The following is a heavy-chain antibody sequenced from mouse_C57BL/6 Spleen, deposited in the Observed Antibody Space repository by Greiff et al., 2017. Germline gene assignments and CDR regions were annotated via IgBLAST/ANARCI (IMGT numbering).Heavy chain of an antibody. CDR1: GFTFSSYG. J-gene: IGHJ3*01. D-gene: IGHD1-1*01. V-gene: IGHV5-6*02. CDR3: ARQEGSSPFAY. CDR2: ISSGGSYT. Sequence: DVKLVESGGDLVKPGGSLKLSCAASGFTFSSYGMSWVRQTPDKRLAWVATISSGGSYTYYPDSVKGRFTISRDNAKNTLYLQMSSLKSEDTAMYYCARQEGSSPFAYWGQGTLVTVSA.